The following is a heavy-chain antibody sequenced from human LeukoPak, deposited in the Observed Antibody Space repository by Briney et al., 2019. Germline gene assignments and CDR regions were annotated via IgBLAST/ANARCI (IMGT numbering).Heavy chain of an antibody. CDR1: GGSVSSGGYH. CDR3: ARGNYGSGSYISLRTDAFDI. D-gene: IGHD3-10*01. CDR2: VYNIGST. J-gene: IGHJ3*02. V-gene: IGHV4-61*08. Sequence: SETLSLTCSVSGGSVSSGGYHWNWIRQPPGKGLEWIGYVYNIGSTNYNPSLKSRVTISVDTSKNQFSLKLSSATAADTAVYYCARGNYGSGSYISLRTDAFDIWGQGTKVTVSS.